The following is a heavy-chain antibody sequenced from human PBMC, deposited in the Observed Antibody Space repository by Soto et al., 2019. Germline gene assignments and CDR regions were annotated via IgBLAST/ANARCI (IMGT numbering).Heavy chain of an antibody. J-gene: IGHJ5*02. V-gene: IGHV4-34*01. Sequence: QVQLQQWGAGLLKPSETLSLTCAVYGGSFSGYYWSWIRQPPGKGLEWIGEINHSGSTTYNPSLKSRVTISVDTSKNQFSLKLSSVTAADTAVYYCARGRLGCSSTSCDTSYGPWFDPWGQGTLVTVSS. CDR2: INHSGST. CDR1: GGSFSGYY. D-gene: IGHD2-2*02. CDR3: ARGRLGCSSTSCDTSYGPWFDP.